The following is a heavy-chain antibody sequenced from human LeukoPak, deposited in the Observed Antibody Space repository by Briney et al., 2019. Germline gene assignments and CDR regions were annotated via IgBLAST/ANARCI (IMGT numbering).Heavy chain of an antibody. J-gene: IGHJ4*02. Sequence: GGSLRLSCTASGFTFGDYGMSWVRQAPGKVLERVGFIRSKAYGATTEYAASVKGRFTISRDDSKNIAYLQMNGLKTEDTAVYYCTRVGPSGGLWGFLDYWGQGTLVTVSS. CDR3: TRVGPSGGLWGFLDY. CDR1: GFTFGDYG. V-gene: IGHV3-49*04. CDR2: IRSKAYGATT. D-gene: IGHD6-19*01.